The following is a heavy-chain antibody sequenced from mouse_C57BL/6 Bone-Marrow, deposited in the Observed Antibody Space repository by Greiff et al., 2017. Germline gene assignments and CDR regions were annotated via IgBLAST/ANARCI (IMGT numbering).Heavy chain of an antibody. J-gene: IGHJ3*01. CDR1: GYSITSGYY. Sequence: EVKLMESGPGLVKPSQSLSLTCSVTGYSITSGYYWNWIRQFPGNKLEWMGYISYDGSNNYNPSLKNRISITRDTSKNQFFLKLNSVTTEDTATYYCARKRYYYGSSYDWFAYWGKGTLVTVSA. CDR3: ARKRYYYGSSYDWFAY. CDR2: ISYDGSN. V-gene: IGHV3-6*01. D-gene: IGHD1-1*01.